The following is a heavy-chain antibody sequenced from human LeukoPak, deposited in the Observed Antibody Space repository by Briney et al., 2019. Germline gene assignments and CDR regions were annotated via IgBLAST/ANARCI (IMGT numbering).Heavy chain of an antibody. J-gene: IGHJ4*02. D-gene: IGHD6-13*01. CDR2: IYHSGST. V-gene: IGHV4-34*01. CDR3: ATLTRRYSRGSSWYARSDY. CDR1: GGSFSGYY. Sequence: PSETLSLTCAVYGGSFSGYYWSWIRQPPGKGLEWMAEIYHSGSTNYNPSLKSRVTISVDTSKNQFSLKLSSVTAADTAVYYCATLTRRYSRGSSWYARSDYWGQGTLVTVSS.